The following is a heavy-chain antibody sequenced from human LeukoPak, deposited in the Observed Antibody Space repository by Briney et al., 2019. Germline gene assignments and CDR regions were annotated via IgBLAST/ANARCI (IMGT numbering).Heavy chain of an antibody. J-gene: IGHJ4*02. CDR3: ARGTVTMVVTPLGY. Sequence: ASVKVSCKASGYTFTGYYMHWVRQAPGQGLEWMGRINPNSGGTNYAQKFQGRVTITTDESTSTAYMELSSLRSEDTAVYYCARGTVTMVVTPLGYWGQGTLVTVSS. CDR1: GYTFTGYY. V-gene: IGHV1-2*06. D-gene: IGHD4-23*01. CDR2: INPNSGGT.